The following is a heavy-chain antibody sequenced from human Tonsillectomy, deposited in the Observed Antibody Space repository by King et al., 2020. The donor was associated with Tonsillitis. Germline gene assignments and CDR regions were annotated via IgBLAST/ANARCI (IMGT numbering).Heavy chain of an antibody. CDR1: GFTFSNAW. CDR3: TTEVWFGDLLRDY. J-gene: IGHJ4*02. V-gene: IGHV3-15*01. D-gene: IGHD3-10*01. Sequence: VQLVESGGGLVKPGGSLRVSCAASGFTFSNAWMSWVRQAPGKGLEWVGRIQSKTDDGTTDYAAPVKGRFTISRDDSKNTLYLQMNSLKTEDTAVYYCTTEVWFGDLLRDYWGQGTLVTVSS. CDR2: IQSKTDDGTT.